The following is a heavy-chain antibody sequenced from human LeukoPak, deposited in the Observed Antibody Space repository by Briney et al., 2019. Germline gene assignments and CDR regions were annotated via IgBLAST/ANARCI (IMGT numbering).Heavy chain of an antibody. V-gene: IGHV1-46*01. CDR1: GYTFISYY. CDR3: AREGGGPYYYDSSGYPLDY. D-gene: IGHD3-22*01. CDR2: INPSGGST. J-gene: IGHJ4*02. Sequence: ASVKVSCKASGYTFISYYIHWVRQAPGQGLEWMGIINPSGGSTSYAQKFQGRVTMTRDTSTSTVYMELSSLRSEDTAVYYCAREGGGPYYYDSSGYPLDYWGQGTLVTVSS.